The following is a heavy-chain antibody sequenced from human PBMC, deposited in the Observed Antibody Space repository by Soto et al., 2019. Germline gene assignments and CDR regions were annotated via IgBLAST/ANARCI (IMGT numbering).Heavy chain of an antibody. Sequence: SVKVSCKAPGGTFSTYIISWVRQAPGQGLEWMGRIIPVPDITNYAQKFQGRVTATADRSTSTAYMELTSLKSEDTAVYYCARDRITTRGDAFDLWGQGTMVTVSS. J-gene: IGHJ3*01. CDR2: IIPVPDIT. D-gene: IGHD3-3*01. CDR3: ARDRITTRGDAFDL. CDR1: GGTFSTYI. V-gene: IGHV1-69*04.